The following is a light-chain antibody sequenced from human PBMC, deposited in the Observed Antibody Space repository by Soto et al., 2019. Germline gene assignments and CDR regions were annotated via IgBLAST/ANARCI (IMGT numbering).Light chain of an antibody. V-gene: IGKV3-11*01. J-gene: IGKJ4*01. CDR2: GAS. CDR3: QHRYSWPLT. Sequence: EVVLTQSPATLSLSPGERATLSCRASQSVGIYLAWYQHRPGQAPRLLIYGASNRATGIPARFSGSGSGTDFTLTISSLEPEDFAVYYCQHRYSWPLTFGGGTRVEIK. CDR1: QSVGIY.